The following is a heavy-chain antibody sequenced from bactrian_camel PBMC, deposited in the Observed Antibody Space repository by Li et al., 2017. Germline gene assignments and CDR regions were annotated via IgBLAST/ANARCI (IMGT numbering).Heavy chain of an antibody. V-gene: IGHV3S53*01. D-gene: IGHD3*01. Sequence: QVQLVESGGGSVQAGGSLTLSCSASESTYRSICMAWFRQAPGSQRETVATVDGNGVTKVAGSVKGRFTLSKDNAKNTLYLRMDNLKPEDTALYTCAAEDQAPWDMGWICNYNSWGQGTQVTVS. CDR2: VDGNGVT. CDR3: AAEDQAPWDMGWICNYNS. CDR1: ESTYRSIC. J-gene: IGHJ4*01.